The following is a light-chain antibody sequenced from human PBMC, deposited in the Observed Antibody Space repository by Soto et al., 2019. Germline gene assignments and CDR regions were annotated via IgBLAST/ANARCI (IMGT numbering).Light chain of an antibody. V-gene: IGKV1-5*01. J-gene: IGKJ1*01. Sequence: DIPMTQSPSTLSASVGDRVTITCRASQSSSDWLAWYQQKPGRAPRLLISDASSLHSGVPSRFSGSGSGTEFTLTISSLQPDDFATYYCQQYTSWTFGQGTKVEIK. CDR3: QQYTSWT. CDR1: QSSSDW. CDR2: DAS.